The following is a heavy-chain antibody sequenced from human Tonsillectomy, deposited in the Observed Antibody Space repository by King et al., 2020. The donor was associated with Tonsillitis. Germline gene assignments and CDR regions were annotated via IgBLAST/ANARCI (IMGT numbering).Heavy chain of an antibody. CDR3: ARGGFGVAGSAAFDI. CDR1: GGTFSSFA. V-gene: IGHV1-69*09. CDR2: IIPILGIA. Sequence: QLVQSGAEVKKPGSSVKVSCKASGGTFSSFAISWVRQAPGQGLEWMGRIIPILGIANYAQKFQGRVTITADKSTSTAYMELSRLRSDDTAVYYCARGGFGVAGSAAFDIWGQGTMVTVSS. J-gene: IGHJ3*02. D-gene: IGHD6-19*01.